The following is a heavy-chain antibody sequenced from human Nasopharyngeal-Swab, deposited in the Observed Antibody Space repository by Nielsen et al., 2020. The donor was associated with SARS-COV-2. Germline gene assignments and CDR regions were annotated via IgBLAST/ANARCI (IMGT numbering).Heavy chain of an antibody. Sequence: SLKISCAASGFPLDDYAMHWVRQAPGKGLEWVPGISWNSGYIVYADSVKGRFTISRDNAKNSLYLQMNSLRAEDMALYYCAKEHSSTWNYLDYWGQGTLVTVSS. D-gene: IGHD6-13*01. CDR3: AKEHSSTWNYLDY. V-gene: IGHV3-9*03. CDR2: ISWNSGYI. CDR1: GFPLDDYA. J-gene: IGHJ4*02.